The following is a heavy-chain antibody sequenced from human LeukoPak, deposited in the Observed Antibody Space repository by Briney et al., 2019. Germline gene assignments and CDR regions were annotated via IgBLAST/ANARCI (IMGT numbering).Heavy chain of an antibody. CDR2: IRYDGSSK. J-gene: IGHJ4*02. CDR1: GFTFSSYG. CDR3: AKDRMRRFGELLYLYFDY. V-gene: IGHV3-30*02. Sequence: GGSLRLSCAASGFTFSSYGMHWVRQAPGKGLEWVAFIRYDGSSKYYADSVKGRFTISRDNSKNTLYLQMNSLRAEDTAVYYCAKDRMRRFGELLYLYFDYWGQGTLVTVSS. D-gene: IGHD3-10*01.